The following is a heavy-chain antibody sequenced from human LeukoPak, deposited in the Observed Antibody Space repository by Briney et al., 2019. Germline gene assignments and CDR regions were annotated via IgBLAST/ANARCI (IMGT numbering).Heavy chain of an antibody. CDR3: ARDSRWLQSLDY. J-gene: IGHJ4*02. Sequence: SQTLSLTCTVSGGSIRSGSYYWSWIRQPAGKGLEWIGRIYTSGSTNYNPSLKSRVTISVDTSKNQFSPKLSSVTAADTAVYYCARDSRWLQSLDYWGQGTLVTVSS. D-gene: IGHD5-24*01. CDR2: IYTSGST. V-gene: IGHV4-61*02. CDR1: GGSIRSGSYY.